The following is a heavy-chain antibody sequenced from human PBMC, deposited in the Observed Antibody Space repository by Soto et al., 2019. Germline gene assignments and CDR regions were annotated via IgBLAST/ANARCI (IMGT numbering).Heavy chain of an antibody. V-gene: IGHV5-51*01. CDR2: IYPGDSDT. J-gene: IGHJ6*02. D-gene: IGHD3-3*01. CDR3: ARGPYYDFWSGYYTPDYYYYGMDV. Sequence: GESLKISCKGSGYSFTSYWIGWVRQMPGKGLEWMGIIYPGDSDTRYSPSFQGQVTISADKSISTAYLQWSSLKASDTAMYYCARGPYYDFWSGYYTPDYYYYGMDVRCQGTTVTVSS. CDR1: GYSFTSYW.